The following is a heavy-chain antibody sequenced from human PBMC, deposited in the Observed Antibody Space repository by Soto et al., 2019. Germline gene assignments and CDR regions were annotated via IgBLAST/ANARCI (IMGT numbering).Heavy chain of an antibody. CDR3: AKAMGSIKILPVPSLDYLDY. CDR2: ISWNSGSI. CDR1: GFTFDDHA. Sequence: EVQLVESGGGLVQPGRSLRLSCAASGFTFDDHAMHWVRQAPGKGLEGVSGISWNSGSIGYADSVKGRFTISRDNAKDARYLQMNSLRAEDTALYYCAKAMGSIKILPVPSLDYLDYWGQGTLVTVSA. D-gene: IGHD1-26*01. V-gene: IGHV3-9*01. J-gene: IGHJ4*02.